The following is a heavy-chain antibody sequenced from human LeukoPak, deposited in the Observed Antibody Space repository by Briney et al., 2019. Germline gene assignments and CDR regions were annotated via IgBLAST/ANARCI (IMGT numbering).Heavy chain of an antibody. CDR2: IYYSGST. CDR3: AREQYYYDSSGYYHDY. CDR1: GGSISSGSYY. Sequence: SETLSLTCTVSGGSISSGSYYWGWIRQPPGKGLEWIGNIYYSGSTYYNPSLKSRVTISVDTSKNQFSLKLSSVTAAGTAVYYCAREQYYYDSSGYYHDYWGQGTLVTVSS. J-gene: IGHJ4*02. V-gene: IGHV4-39*07. D-gene: IGHD3-22*01.